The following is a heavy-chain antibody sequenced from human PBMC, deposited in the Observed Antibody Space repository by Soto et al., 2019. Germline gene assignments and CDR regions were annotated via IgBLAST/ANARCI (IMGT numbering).Heavy chain of an antibody. D-gene: IGHD1-1*01. Sequence: GGSLRLSCAASGFTFSSVAMAWVRQAPGKGLEWVSSITDSGGSTDYADSVKGRFTISRDNSRNTLYLQMNSLRADDTAVYYCAKLYWNPRYFDYWGQGTRVTVAA. J-gene: IGHJ4*02. CDR1: GFTFSSVA. V-gene: IGHV3-23*01. CDR2: ITDSGGST. CDR3: AKLYWNPRYFDY.